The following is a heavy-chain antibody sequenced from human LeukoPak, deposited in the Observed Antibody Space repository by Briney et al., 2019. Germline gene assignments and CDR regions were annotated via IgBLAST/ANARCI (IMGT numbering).Heavy chain of an antibody. J-gene: IGHJ4*02. D-gene: IGHD3-22*01. CDR1: GFTFSNYA. Sequence: PGGSLRLSCAASGFTFSNYAMSWVRQAPGKGLECISGFSGSGGRTFYADSVKGRFTISRDNSKNTLYLQMNSLRAEDTAVYYCANLPGDSSGYPIYYFDYWGQGTLVTVSS. V-gene: IGHV3-23*01. CDR2: FSGSGGRT. CDR3: ANLPGDSSGYPIYYFDY.